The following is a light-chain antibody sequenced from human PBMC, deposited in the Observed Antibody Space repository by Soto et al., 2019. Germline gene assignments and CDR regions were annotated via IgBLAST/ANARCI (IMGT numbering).Light chain of an antibody. Sequence: QSVVTQPPSASGTPGQRVTISCSGRTSNIGSNAVNWYQQFPGRAPKVLIYSNNQRPSGVPDRFSASKSGTSASLAISGLRSEDEAAFYCATWDDSLNNPVFGGGTQLTVL. J-gene: IGLJ3*02. CDR1: TSNIGSNA. CDR3: ATWDDSLNNPV. V-gene: IGLV1-44*01. CDR2: SNN.